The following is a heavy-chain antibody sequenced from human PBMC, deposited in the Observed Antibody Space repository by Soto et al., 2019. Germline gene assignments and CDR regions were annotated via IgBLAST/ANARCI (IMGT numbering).Heavy chain of an antibody. CDR1: GYTFTSYG. CDR2: ILAYSGNT. V-gene: IGHV1-18*04. Sequence: QVQLVQSGAEVKKPGASVKVSCKASGYTFTSYGISWVRQAPGQGREWMGWILAYSGNTNHAQKLQGRVNMTTDPSTRTAYMEPRSLRADDTAVYYCAILLEWLSPYGLDVWGQGTTVTVSS. D-gene: IGHD3-3*01. J-gene: IGHJ6*02. CDR3: AILLEWLSPYGLDV.